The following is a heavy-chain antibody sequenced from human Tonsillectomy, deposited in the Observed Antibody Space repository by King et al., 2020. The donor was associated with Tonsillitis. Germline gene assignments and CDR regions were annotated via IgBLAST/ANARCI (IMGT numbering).Heavy chain of an antibody. CDR3: ARVKGYSGYIAPLDY. J-gene: IGHJ4*02. V-gene: IGHV4-38-2*02. CDR2: IYHSGST. CDR1: GYSISSGYY. Sequence: QLQESGPGLVKPSETLSLTCTVSGYSISSGYYWGWIRQPPGKGLEWIGHIYHSGSTYYNPSLKSRVTISVDTSKNQFSLKLSPVTAADTAVYYCARVKGYSGYIAPLDYWGQGTLVTVSS. D-gene: IGHD5-12*01.